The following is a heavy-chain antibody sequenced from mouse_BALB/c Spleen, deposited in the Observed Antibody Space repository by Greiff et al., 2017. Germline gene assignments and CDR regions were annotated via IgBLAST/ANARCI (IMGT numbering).Heavy chain of an antibody. CDR3: ARHFIYYGYDSYAMDY. CDR2: IWSDGST. V-gene: IGHV2-6-2*01. J-gene: IGHJ4*01. D-gene: IGHD2-2*01. CDR1: GFSLTSYG. Sequence: VQRVESGPDLVAPSQSLSITCTVSGFSLTSYGVHWVRQPPGKGLEWLVVIWSDGSTTYNSALKSRLSISKDNSKSQVFLKMNSLQTDDTAMYYCARHFIYYGYDSYAMDYWGQGTSVTVSS.